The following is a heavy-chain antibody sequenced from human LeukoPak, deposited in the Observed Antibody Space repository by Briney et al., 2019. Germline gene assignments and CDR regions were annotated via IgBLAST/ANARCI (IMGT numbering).Heavy chain of an antibody. CDR3: AKSSEGVVAAHPAYDY. V-gene: IGHV3-23*01. CDR2: ISGSGGST. Sequence: GGSLSLSCAASGFTFSSYAMSWVRQAPGKGLEWVSAISGSGGSTYYADSVKGRFTISRDNSKNTLYLQMNSLRAEDTAVYYCAKSSEGVVAAHPAYDYWGQGTLGTVFS. D-gene: IGHD2-15*01. CDR1: GFTFSSYA. J-gene: IGHJ4*02.